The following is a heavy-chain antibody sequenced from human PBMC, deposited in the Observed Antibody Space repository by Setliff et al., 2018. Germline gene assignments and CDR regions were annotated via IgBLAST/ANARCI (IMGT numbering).Heavy chain of an antibody. Sequence: SETLSLTCAVYGGSYSNYYWSWIRQPPGGGLEWLGEVSHSGSTNYKPSLKSRVTMSVDTSKRQFSLKLGSATAADTAVYYCARDMGQPYYFESWGLGTLVTVSS. D-gene: IGHD1-1*01. V-gene: IGHV4-34*01. CDR2: VSHSGST. CDR1: GGSYSNYY. CDR3: ARDMGQPYYFES. J-gene: IGHJ4*02.